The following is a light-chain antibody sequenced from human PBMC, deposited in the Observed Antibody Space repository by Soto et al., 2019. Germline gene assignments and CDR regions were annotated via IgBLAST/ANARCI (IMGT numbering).Light chain of an antibody. Sequence: QSVLTQPASVSGSPGQSFTISCTGTSSDVGAYNFVSWHQQHPGKAPKLMIYNVYDRPSGISYRFSDSKSGNTASLTISGLQGEDEADYYCSAYTVSRTYVFGTGTKVTVL. CDR1: SSDVGAYNF. J-gene: IGLJ1*01. CDR3: SAYTVSRTYV. V-gene: IGLV2-14*03. CDR2: NVY.